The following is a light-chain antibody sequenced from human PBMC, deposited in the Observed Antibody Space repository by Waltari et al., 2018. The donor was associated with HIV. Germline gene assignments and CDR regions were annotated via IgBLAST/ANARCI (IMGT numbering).Light chain of an antibody. V-gene: IGKV3-20*01. CDR1: QSVSSSY. J-gene: IGKJ2*01. CDR2: GAS. Sequence: EIVLTQSPGTLSLSPGERATLSCRASQSVSSSYLAWYQQKPGQAPRLLIYGASTRVSVIPDRFSGSGSGTDFTLTISRLESEDFAVYSCQQYGSLPYTFGQGTKLEI. CDR3: QQYGSLPYT.